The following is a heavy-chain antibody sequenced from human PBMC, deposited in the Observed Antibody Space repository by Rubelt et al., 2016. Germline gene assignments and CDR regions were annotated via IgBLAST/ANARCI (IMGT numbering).Heavy chain of an antibody. V-gene: IGHV3-74*02. CDR1: GFTFSSYW. Sequence: EVQLVESGGGLVQPGGSLRLSCAASGFTFSSYWMHWVRQAPGKGLVWVSRINSDGDSTTYADSVKGRFTISRDNSENTLYLQMSSLRAEDTAVYYCARVRGAYYFDYWGQGTLVTVSS. CDR3: ARVRGAYYFDY. J-gene: IGHJ4*02. CDR2: INSDGDST. D-gene: IGHD3-16*01.